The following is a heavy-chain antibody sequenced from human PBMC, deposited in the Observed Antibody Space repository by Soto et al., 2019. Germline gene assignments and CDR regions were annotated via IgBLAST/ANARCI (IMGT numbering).Heavy chain of an antibody. CDR3: AKDLWSSSWTTYYYYGMDV. CDR2: ISYDGSNK. Sequence: QVQLVESGGGVVQPGRSLRLSCAASGFTFSSYGMHWVRQAPGKGLEWVAVISYDGSNKYYADSVKGRFTISRDNSKNTLYLQMNSLRAEDTDVYYCAKDLWSSSWTTYYYYGMDVWGQGTTVTVSS. CDR1: GFTFSSYG. V-gene: IGHV3-30*18. J-gene: IGHJ6*02. D-gene: IGHD6-13*01.